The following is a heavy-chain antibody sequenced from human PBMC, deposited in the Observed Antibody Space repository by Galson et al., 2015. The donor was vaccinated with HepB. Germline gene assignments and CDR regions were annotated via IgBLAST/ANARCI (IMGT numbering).Heavy chain of an antibody. CDR2: IKEDGSAK. CDR3: GRDFYGSGSYYSDY. CDR1: GFTFSTYW. V-gene: IGHV3-7*03. D-gene: IGHD3-10*01. J-gene: IGHJ4*02. Sequence: SLRLSCAASGFTFSTYWVGWVRQAPGKGLEWVANIKEDGSAKFYADPVKGRFTISRDNAENSLYLQMNSLRVEDTAVYYCGRDFYGSGSYYSDYWGQGTLVTVSP.